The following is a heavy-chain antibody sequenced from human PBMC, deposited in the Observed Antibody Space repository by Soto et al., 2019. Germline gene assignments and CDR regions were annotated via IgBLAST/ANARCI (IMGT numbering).Heavy chain of an antibody. D-gene: IGHD1-1*01. CDR2: ISGSGGDI. CDR3: AKGGRGTSGLAFDD. Sequence: EVQLLESGGGLVQPGGSLRLSCAASGFTFSIYAMSWVRQAPGKGLEWVSTISGSGGDIYYADSVKGRFIISRDNPKYTLALQGGGGRDEDSAVYYWAKGGRGTSGLAFDDWCQEALVPVSS. V-gene: IGHV3-23*01. J-gene: IGHJ4*02. CDR1: GFTFSIYA.